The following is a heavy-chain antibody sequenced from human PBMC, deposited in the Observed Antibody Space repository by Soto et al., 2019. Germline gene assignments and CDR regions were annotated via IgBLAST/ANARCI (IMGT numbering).Heavy chain of an antibody. V-gene: IGHV3-11*01. CDR1: GFTFSDYY. CDR2: ISSGGSTI. CDR3: ARAAAPWDGWFDP. Sequence: GGSLRLSCAASGFTFSDYYMNWIRQAPGKGLEWVSYISSGGSTIYYADSVKGRFTISRDNAKNSLYLQMNNLRAEDTAVYYCARAAAPWDGWFDPWGQGTLVTVSS. J-gene: IGHJ5*02. D-gene: IGHD1-26*01.